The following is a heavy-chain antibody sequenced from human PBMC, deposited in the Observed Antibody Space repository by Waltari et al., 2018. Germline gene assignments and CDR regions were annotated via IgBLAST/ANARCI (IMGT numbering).Heavy chain of an antibody. CDR2: IDYSGNT. CDR1: GGSLSSTSYY. J-gene: IGHJ4*02. V-gene: IGHV4-39*01. CDR3: ARGTTMAATAN. Sequence: QLQESGPGLVKPSETLSLSCTVSGGSLSSTSYYWGWIRQSSGKGLEWIGSIDYSGNTYYNPSLKSRVTISVDRSKNQFSLKLSSVTAAETAVYYCARGTTMAATANWGQGTLVTVSS. D-gene: IGHD6-19*01.